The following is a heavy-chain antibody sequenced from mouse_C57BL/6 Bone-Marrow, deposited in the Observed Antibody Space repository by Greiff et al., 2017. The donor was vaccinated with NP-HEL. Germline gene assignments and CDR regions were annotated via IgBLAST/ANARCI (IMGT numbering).Heavy chain of an antibody. V-gene: IGHV1-55*01. Sequence: QVQLQQPGAELVKPGASVKMSCKASGSTFTSYWLTWVKQRPGQGLEWIGALYPGSGSTNYNEKFKSKATLTVDPSSSPAYMQLSSLTSEDSAVYYCASHDYDMDYWGQGTSVTVSS. CDR2: LYPGSGST. CDR1: GSTFTSYW. CDR3: ASHDYDMDY. D-gene: IGHD2-4*01. J-gene: IGHJ4*01.